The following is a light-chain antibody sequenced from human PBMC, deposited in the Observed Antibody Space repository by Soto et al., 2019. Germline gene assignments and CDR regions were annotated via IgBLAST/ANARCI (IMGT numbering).Light chain of an antibody. Sequence: EIVLTQSPGTLSLSAGERATLSCRASQSVSSNYLAWYQQRPGQAPRLLIYGASNRATGIPDRFSGSGSGTDFTLTISRLEPEDFAVYYCQQYGSSPLFSFGPGTKVDIK. J-gene: IGKJ3*01. CDR3: QQYGSSPLFS. CDR1: QSVSSNY. CDR2: GAS. V-gene: IGKV3-20*01.